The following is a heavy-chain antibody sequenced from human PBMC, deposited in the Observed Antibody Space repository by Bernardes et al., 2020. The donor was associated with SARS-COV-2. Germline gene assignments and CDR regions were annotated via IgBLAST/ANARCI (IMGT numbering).Heavy chain of an antibody. CDR2: ISGSTNTI. CDR3: AREIEGSADWFDP. J-gene: IGHJ5*02. D-gene: IGHD6-25*01. CDR1: GFTFSSYS. V-gene: IGHV3-48*02. Sequence: GWSLIRSCAASGFTFSSYSMNWVRQPPGQGLEWVAYISGSTNTIYYADSVKGRFIISRDNAKNLLYLEMDSLRDEDTAVYYCAREIEGSADWFDPWGQGTLVTVSS.